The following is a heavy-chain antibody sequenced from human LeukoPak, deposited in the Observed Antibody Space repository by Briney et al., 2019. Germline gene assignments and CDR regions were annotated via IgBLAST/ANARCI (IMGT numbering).Heavy chain of an antibody. CDR2: ISAYNGNT. J-gene: IGHJ4*02. CDR3: ARDWDGYNYFDY. CDR1: GYTFTSYG. V-gene: IGHV1-18*01. D-gene: IGHD5-24*01. Sequence: ASVKVSCEASGYTFTSYGISWVRQAPGQGLEWMGWISAYNGNTNYAQKLQGRVTMTTDTSTSTAYMELRSLRSDDTAVYYCARDWDGYNYFDYWGQGTLVTVSS.